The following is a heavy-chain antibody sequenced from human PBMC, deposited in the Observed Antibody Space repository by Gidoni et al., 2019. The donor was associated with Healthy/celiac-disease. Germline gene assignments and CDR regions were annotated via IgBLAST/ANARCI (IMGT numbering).Heavy chain of an antibody. CDR3: ARLGGTTSHYYYMDV. J-gene: IGHJ6*03. V-gene: IGHV4-39*01. CDR1: GGSISSSSYY. CDR2: IYYSGST. Sequence: QLQLQESGPGLVKPSETLSLTCTVSGGSISSSSYYWGWIRQPPGKGLEWIGSIYYSGSTYYNPSLKSRVTISVDTSKNQFSLKLSSVTAADTAVYYCARLGGTTSHYYYMDVWGKGTTVTVSS. D-gene: IGHD1-7*01.